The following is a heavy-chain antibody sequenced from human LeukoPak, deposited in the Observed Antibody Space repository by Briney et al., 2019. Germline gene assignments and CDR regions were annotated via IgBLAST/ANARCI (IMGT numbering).Heavy chain of an antibody. CDR1: GGSFSGYY. Sequence: SETLSLTCAVYGGSFSGYYWSWIRQLPGKGLEWIGEINHSGSTNYNPSLKSRVTISVDTSKNQFSLKLSSVTAADTAVYYCARDLPAAPYYYYYGMDVWGKGTTVTVSS. D-gene: IGHD2-2*01. CDR2: INHSGST. J-gene: IGHJ6*04. V-gene: IGHV4-34*01. CDR3: ARDLPAAPYYYYYGMDV.